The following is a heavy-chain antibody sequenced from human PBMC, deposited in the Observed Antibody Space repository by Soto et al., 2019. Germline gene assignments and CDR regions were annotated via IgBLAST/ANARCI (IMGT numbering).Heavy chain of an antibody. CDR1: GFTFSTYA. V-gene: IGHV3-30-3*01. Sequence: QVQLVESGGGVVQPGRSLRLACVVSGFTFSTYAMHWVRRAPGKGLEWVAVMSYDGGHKYYADSVQGRFTISRDNSKNTLYLQMNSLRGEDTAVYYCARVRTNYGFYYARDVWGQGTTVTVSS. D-gene: IGHD2-8*01. J-gene: IGHJ6*02. CDR2: MSYDGGHK. CDR3: ARVRTNYGFYYARDV.